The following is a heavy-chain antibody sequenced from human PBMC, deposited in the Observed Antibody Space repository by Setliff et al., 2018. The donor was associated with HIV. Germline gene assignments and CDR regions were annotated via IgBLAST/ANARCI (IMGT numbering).Heavy chain of an antibody. CDR1: GFTFSDYY. V-gene: IGHV3-11*01. Sequence: PGGSLRLSCAASGFTFSDYYMTWIRQVPGKGLECLSYISGSGSDINYEDPVKGRFTISRDNAKNSLYLQMNSLRAEDTAIYYCTRDPRPMDVWGKGTTVTVSS. CDR2: ISGSGSDI. J-gene: IGHJ6*04. CDR3: TRDPRPMDV.